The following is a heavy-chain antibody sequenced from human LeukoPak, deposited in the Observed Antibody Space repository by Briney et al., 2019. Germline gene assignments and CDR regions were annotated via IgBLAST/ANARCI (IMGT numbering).Heavy chain of an antibody. J-gene: IGHJ4*02. D-gene: IGHD3-9*01. CDR2: ITSNGGNT. Sequence: GGSLRLSCAASGFTFSSYEMNWVRQAPGKGLEFVSAITSNGGNTYYADSVKGRFTISRDNSKNTVYLQMSSLRAEDTAVYYCVIVRGYFDSSGSDYWGQGTLVTVSS. CDR3: VIVRGYFDSSGSDY. CDR1: GFTFSSYE. V-gene: IGHV3-64D*06.